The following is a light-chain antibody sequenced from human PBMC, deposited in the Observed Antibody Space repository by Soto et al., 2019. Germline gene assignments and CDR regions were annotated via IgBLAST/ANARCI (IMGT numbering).Light chain of an antibody. CDR3: NQYNAWPTS. CDR2: GAS. CDR1: ESVSIN. J-gene: IGKJ2*01. V-gene: IGKV3-15*01. Sequence: EIVMTQSPATLSVSPGERVTLSCRASESVSINLAWYQQKHGQAPRLLIYGASTGATSVPARFSGSGSGTGFTLTISSLQYEDSAVYYCNQYNAWPTSFGQGTKMEIK.